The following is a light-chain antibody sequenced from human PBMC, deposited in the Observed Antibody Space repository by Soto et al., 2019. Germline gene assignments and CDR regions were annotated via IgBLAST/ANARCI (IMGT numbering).Light chain of an antibody. J-gene: IGLJ1*01. CDR2: SNN. Sequence: QSVLAQPPSASGTPGQRVTISCSGSSSNIGSNTVNWYQQLPGTAPKLLIYSNNQRPSGVPDRFSGSKSGTSASLAISGLQSEDEADYYCAAWDDSTLDARYVFGTGTKVTVL. CDR1: SSNIGSNT. CDR3: AAWDDSTLDARYV. V-gene: IGLV1-44*01.